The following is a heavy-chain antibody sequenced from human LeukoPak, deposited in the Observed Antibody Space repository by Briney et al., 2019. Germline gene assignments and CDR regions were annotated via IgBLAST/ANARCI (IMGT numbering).Heavy chain of an antibody. CDR2: IYYSGST. D-gene: IGHD3-22*01. CDR3: ARTPNDYDSSDCFQH. V-gene: IGHV4-39*07. Sequence: SETLSLTCTVSGGSISSSSYYWGWIRQPPGKGLEWIRSIYYSGSTYYNPSLKSRVTISVDTSKNQFSLKLSSVTAADTAVYYCARTPNDYDSSDCFQHWGQGTLVTVSS. CDR1: GGSISSSSYY. J-gene: IGHJ1*01.